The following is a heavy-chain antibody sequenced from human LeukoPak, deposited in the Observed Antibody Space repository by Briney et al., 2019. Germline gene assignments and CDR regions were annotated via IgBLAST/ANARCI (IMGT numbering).Heavy chain of an antibody. CDR2: IRYDGSNK. J-gene: IGHJ4*02. CDR3: AKRSLTRSSGYYPADY. D-gene: IGHD3-22*01. Sequence: GGSLRLSCAASGFTFSSYWMSWVRQAPGKGLEWVAFIRYDGSNKYYADSVRGRFTSSRDNSKNTLYLQMNSLRVEDTAVYYCAKRSLTRSSGYYPADYWGQGTLVTVSS. V-gene: IGHV3-30*02. CDR1: GFTFSSYW.